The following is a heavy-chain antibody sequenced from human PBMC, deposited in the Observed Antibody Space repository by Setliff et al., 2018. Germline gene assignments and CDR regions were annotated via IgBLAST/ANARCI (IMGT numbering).Heavy chain of an antibody. CDR1: GFTFSTHS. J-gene: IGHJ3*02. CDR2: ISRSSTYI. Sequence: GSLRLSCAASGFTFSTHSMNWVRQAPGKRLEWVSSISRSSTYIYYADSMKGRFTISRDNAKNSLYLQMNSLRAEDTAVYYCASAGHSGSWFPFDAFHIWGQGTMVTVSS. CDR3: ASAGHSGSWFPFDAFHI. D-gene: IGHD6-13*01. V-gene: IGHV3-21*01.